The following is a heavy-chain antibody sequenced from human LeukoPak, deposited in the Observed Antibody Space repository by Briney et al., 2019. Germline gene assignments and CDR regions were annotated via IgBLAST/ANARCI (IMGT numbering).Heavy chain of an antibody. CDR2: IYYSGST. V-gene: IGHV4-59*11. J-gene: IGHJ5*02. CDR3: ARGGTTVTPGFLWFDP. Sequence: SERHSLTCSVSGGSISSHYWSWIRQPPGKGLEWIGYIYYSGSTKYNPSLKSRVTISVDTSKNQFSLKLSSVTAADTAVYYCARGGTTVTPGFLWFDPWGQGNLVTVSS. CDR1: GGSISSHY. D-gene: IGHD4-17*01.